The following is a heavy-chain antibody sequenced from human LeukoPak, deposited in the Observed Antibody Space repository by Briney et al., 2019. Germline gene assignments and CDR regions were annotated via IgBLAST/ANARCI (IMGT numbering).Heavy chain of an antibody. D-gene: IGHD6-19*01. CDR1: GFTFSSHA. CDR3: AKGLAVAGHFDY. V-gene: IGHV3-23*01. J-gene: IGHJ4*02. Sequence: GGSLRLSCAASGFTFSSHAMSWVRQAPGKGLECVSAISGSGGSTYYADSVKGRFTISRDKSKNTLYLQMNSLRAEDTAVYHCAKGLAVAGHFDYWGQGTLVTVSS. CDR2: ISGSGGST.